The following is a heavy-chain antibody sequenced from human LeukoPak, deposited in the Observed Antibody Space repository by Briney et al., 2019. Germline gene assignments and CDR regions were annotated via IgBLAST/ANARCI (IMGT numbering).Heavy chain of an antibody. CDR1: GYTFTSYG. J-gene: IGHJ4*02. D-gene: IGHD6-13*01. CDR2: VSAYNGNT. V-gene: IGHV1-18*01. CDR3: ARDTAYIAAAGTSPYFDY. Sequence: GASVKVSCKASGYTFTSYGISWVRQAPGQGLEWMGWVSAYNGNTNYAQKLQGRVTMTTDTSTSTAYMELRSLRSDDTAVYYCARDTAYIAAAGTSPYFDYWGQGTLVTVSS.